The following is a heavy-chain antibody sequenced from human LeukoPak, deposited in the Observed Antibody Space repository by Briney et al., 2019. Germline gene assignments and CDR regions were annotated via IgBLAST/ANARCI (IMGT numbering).Heavy chain of an antibody. V-gene: IGHV3-13*01. D-gene: IGHD6-6*01. J-gene: IGHJ3*02. CDR1: GFTFSSYD. Sequence: SGGSLRLSCAASGFTFSSYDMHWVRQATGKGLEWVSGTGTAGDTYYPGSVKGRFTISRENAKNSLYLQMNSLRAGDTAVYYCARAKDSSSSGDAFDIWGQGTMVTVSS. CDR3: ARAKDSSSSGDAFDI. CDR2: TGTAGDT.